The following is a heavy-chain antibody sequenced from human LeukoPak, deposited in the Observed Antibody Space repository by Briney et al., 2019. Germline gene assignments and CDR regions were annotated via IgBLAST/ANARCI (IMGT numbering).Heavy chain of an antibody. CDR1: GFTFSSYS. J-gene: IGHJ5*02. CDR3: AKDPVVVVVAAYKSPNWFDP. D-gene: IGHD2-15*01. Sequence: PGGSLRLSCAASGFTFSSYSMNWVRQSPGKGLEWVSSISSSSSYIYYADSVKGRFTISRENAKNSLYLQMNSLRAEDTAVYYCAKDPVVVVVAAYKSPNWFDPWGQGTLVTVSS. CDR2: ISSSSSYI. V-gene: IGHV3-21*04.